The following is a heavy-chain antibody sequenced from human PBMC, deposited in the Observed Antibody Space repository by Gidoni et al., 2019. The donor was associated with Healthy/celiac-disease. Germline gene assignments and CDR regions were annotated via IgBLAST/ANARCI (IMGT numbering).Heavy chain of an antibody. Sequence: EVQLVESGGGLVQPGGSLRLSCAASGFPVSSNYMSWVRQAPGKGLEWVSVIYSGGSTYYADSANGRFTISRDNAKNTLYLQMNSLRAEDTAVYYCARDSSGSYRGGWFDPWGQGTLVTVSS. CDR1: GFPVSSNY. V-gene: IGHV3-66*01. CDR3: ARDSSGSYRGGWFDP. CDR2: IYSGGST. D-gene: IGHD1-26*01. J-gene: IGHJ5*02.